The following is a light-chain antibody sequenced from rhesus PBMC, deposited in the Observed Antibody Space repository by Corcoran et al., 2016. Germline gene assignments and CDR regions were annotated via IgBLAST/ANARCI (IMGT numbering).Light chain of an antibody. J-gene: IGKJ2*01. V-gene: IGKV1-22*01. CDR1: QRISSW. CDR3: QQYSSSPYS. CDR2: KAS. Sequence: DIQMTQSPSSLSASVGDTVTITCRASQRISSWLAWYQQKPGNAPKLLIYKASSFQRGVPSRFTGSGSGTDFTLTISIRQSEDFATYYCQQYSSSPYSFGQGTKVEIK.